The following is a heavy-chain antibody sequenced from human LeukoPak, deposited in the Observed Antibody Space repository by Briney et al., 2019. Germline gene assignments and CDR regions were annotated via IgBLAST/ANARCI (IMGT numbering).Heavy chain of an antibody. Sequence: ASVKVSCKASGYTLTSHGISWVRQAPGQGLEWMGWISAYNGKIKYSEKFEDRVILTTDTSTSTAYMELRNLRSDDTAMYYCARDMVVVLLWVRESSDSKDKWVDPWGQGTLVTVSS. D-gene: IGHD3-10*01. J-gene: IGHJ5*02. CDR1: GYTLTSHG. CDR3: ARDMVVVLLWVRESSDSKDKWVDP. CDR2: ISAYNGKI. V-gene: IGHV1-18*01.